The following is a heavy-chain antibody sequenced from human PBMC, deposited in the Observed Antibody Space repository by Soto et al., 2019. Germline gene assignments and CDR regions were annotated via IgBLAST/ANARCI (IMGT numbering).Heavy chain of an antibody. CDR2: ISGIGYNT. CDR1: GFTFSNYA. Sequence: EVQLLESGGGLAQPGGSLRLSCAASGFTFSNYAMGWVRQAPGKGLEWVSGISGIGYNTYYAGSVKGRFTISRDNSKNTLYLRMNSLRAEDTAVYYCVKCVSMLYDLFDFWGQGTQLTVSS. CDR3: VKCVSMLYDLFDF. D-gene: IGHD2-8*01. J-gene: IGHJ4*02. V-gene: IGHV3-23*01.